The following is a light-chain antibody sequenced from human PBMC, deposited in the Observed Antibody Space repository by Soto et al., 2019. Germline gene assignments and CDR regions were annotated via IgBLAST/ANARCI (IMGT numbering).Light chain of an antibody. CDR2: DAS. CDR1: QDIATY. J-gene: IGKJ1*01. CDR3: QQYDNLPPTWT. V-gene: IGKV1-33*01. Sequence: DIQITQSPSSLSASVGNRVTIACQASQDIATYLNWYQQKPGKAPNLLIYDASNLETGVPSRFSGGGSGTHFTFTISNLQTEDIETYYCQQYDNLPPTWTFGQGTKVDIK.